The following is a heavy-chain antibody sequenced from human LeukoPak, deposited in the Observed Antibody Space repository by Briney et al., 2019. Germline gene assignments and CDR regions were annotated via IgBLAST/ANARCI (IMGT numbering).Heavy chain of an antibody. D-gene: IGHD2-15*01. CDR1: GGSISGDNW. CDR2: IYYSGST. CDR3: ARDSVAVAGDRAFDI. V-gene: IGHV4-4*02. Sequence: SGTLSLTCAVSGGSISGDNWWSWVRQPPGKGLEWIGYIYYSGSTNYNPSLKSRVTISVDSSKNQFSLKLSSVTAADTAVYYCARDSVAVAGDRAFDIWGHGTMVTVSS. J-gene: IGHJ3*02.